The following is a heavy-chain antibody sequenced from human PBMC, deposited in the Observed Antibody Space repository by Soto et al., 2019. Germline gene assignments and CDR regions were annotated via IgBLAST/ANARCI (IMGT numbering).Heavy chain of an antibody. D-gene: IGHD1-7*01. J-gene: IGHJ4*02. V-gene: IGHV4-4*07. CDR1: GGSISSYY. CDR2: ISTSGST. Sequence: QVQLQESGTGLVKPSETLSLTCTVSGGSISSYYWSWIRQPAGKGLEWIGLISTSGSTNYNPSLKSRVTMSVDTSKTQFSLKLSSVTAADTAVYYCARMDDWNYHFDYWGQGTLVTVSS. CDR3: ARMDDWNYHFDY.